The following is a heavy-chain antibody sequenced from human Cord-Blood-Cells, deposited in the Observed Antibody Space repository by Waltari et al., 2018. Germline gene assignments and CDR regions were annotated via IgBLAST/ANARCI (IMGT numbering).Heavy chain of an antibody. V-gene: IGHV3-53*01. D-gene: IGHD6-19*01. J-gene: IGHJ4*02. Sequence: EVQLVEAGGGLFKPGGALRLSCAASGFPVSTNYTSWVRQAPGQGLEWVSVIYSGGSTYYADSVKGRFTISRDNSKNTLYLQMNSLRAEDTAVYYCARGRYSSGFDYWGQGTLVTVSS. CDR3: ARGRYSSGFDY. CDR2: IYSGGST. CDR1: GFPVSTNY.